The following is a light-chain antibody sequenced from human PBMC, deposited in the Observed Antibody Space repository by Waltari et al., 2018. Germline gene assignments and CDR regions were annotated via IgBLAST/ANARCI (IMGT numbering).Light chain of an antibody. J-gene: IGKJ1*01. Sequence: EIVMTQSPATLSVSQGERATLSCRASQSVNSNLAWYQPKPGQAPRPLIYGASTRATGIPARFSGSGSGTEFTLTISSLQSEDFAVYYCQHYNNWPPWTFGQGTKVEIK. CDR1: QSVNSN. CDR3: QHYNNWPPWT. CDR2: GAS. V-gene: IGKV3-15*01.